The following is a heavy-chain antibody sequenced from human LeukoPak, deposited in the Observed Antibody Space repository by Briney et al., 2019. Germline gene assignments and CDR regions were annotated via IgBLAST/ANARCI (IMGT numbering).Heavy chain of an antibody. CDR3: ALDDCGGDCYPDY. CDR2: ILPDGSAK. V-gene: IGHV3-7*01. Sequence: GGSLRLSCAASGFTFSSYWMSWVRQAPGKGLEWEANILPDGSAKNYVDSVKGRFIISRDNAKNSVSLQMNSLRAEDTAVYYCALDDCGGDCYPDYWGQGTLVTVSS. D-gene: IGHD2-21*02. J-gene: IGHJ4*02. CDR1: GFTFSSYW.